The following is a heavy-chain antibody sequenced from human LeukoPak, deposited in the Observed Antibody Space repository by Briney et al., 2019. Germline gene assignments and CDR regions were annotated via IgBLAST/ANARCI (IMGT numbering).Heavy chain of an antibody. Sequence: LPGGSLRLSCVASESTFSTDGMHWVRQTPGKGLEWVAFIRYDGSNKYYAESVKGRFTISRDNPNKTLYLQMNSLRPEDTALYYCAKDWYYDFWSGSGDYWGQGTLVTVSS. CDR3: AKDWYYDFWSGSGDY. D-gene: IGHD3-3*01. J-gene: IGHJ4*02. CDR1: ESTFSTDG. CDR2: IRYDGSNK. V-gene: IGHV3-30*02.